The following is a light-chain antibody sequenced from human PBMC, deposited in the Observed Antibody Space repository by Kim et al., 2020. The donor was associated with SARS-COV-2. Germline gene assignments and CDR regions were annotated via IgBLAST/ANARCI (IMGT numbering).Light chain of an antibody. CDR1: RSDVGGYNY. CDR2: DVS. CDR3: SSYTSSSRV. J-gene: IGLJ3*02. Sequence: PGQSITISCTGTRSDVGGYNYVSWYQQHPGKAPKLMIYDVSNRPSGVSNRFSGSKSGNTASLTISGLQAEDEADYYCSSYTSSSRVFGGGTQLTVL. V-gene: IGLV2-14*03.